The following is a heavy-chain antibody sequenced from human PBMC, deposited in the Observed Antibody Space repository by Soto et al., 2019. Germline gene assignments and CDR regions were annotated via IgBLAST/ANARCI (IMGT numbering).Heavy chain of an antibody. V-gene: IGHV1-8*01. CDR1: GYTFTSYD. CDR2: LNPNGGKT. Sequence: QVQLVQSGAEVKKPGASVKVSCKASGYTFTSYDINWVQQATGKGLSWLGWLNPNGGKTGYAQKYQGRDTMNKNTSISTAYMELSSLRSEDTAVYYCARGGHYDYIWGSYRHMVVWGKGTTVTVSS. CDR3: ARGGHYDYIWGSYRHMVV. J-gene: IGHJ6*03. D-gene: IGHD3-16*02.